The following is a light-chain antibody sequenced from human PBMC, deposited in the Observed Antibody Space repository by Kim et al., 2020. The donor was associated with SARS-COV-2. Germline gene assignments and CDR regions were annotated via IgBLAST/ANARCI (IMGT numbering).Light chain of an antibody. Sequence: QSVLTQPPSASGTPGQRVSISCSGSSSNIGSITVNWYQQLPGTAPKLLIYSYNQRPSGVPDRFSGSKSGTSASLAISGIQSEDEADYYCAAWDDSLNRYVFGTGTKVTVL. CDR3: AAWDDSLNRYV. CDR1: SSNIGSIT. CDR2: SYN. V-gene: IGLV1-44*01. J-gene: IGLJ1*01.